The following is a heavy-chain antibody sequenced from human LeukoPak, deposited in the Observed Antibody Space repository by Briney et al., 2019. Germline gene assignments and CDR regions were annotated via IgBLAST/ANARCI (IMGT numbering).Heavy chain of an antibody. J-gene: IGHJ4*01. CDR2: IKPKSGGT. CDR1: GYTFTDYH. Sequence: ASVKVSCKASGYTFTDYHMHWVRQAPGQGLEWMGWIKPKSGGTDYAQKFRGRVTMTRDTFINTVYMDLNRLRSDDTAGYYCARDREEYGWAYYFNYWGQGTLVTVTS. V-gene: IGHV1-2*02. D-gene: IGHD6-19*01. CDR3: ARDREEYGWAYYFNY.